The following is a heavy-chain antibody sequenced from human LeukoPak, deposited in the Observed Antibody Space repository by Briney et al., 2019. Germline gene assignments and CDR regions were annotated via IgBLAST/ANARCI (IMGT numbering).Heavy chain of an antibody. D-gene: IGHD3-9*01. Sequence: PSETLSLTCTVQGGSLSGAYWTWIRQPPGKGLEWIGEINHTGSTNYNPSFKSRVTMSADTPKNQFSLDLTSVTAADTALYYCARGPVRLARPYDFWGQGTLVTVSS. V-gene: IGHV4-34*01. CDR1: GGSLSGAY. J-gene: IGHJ4*02. CDR2: INHTGST. CDR3: ARGPVRLARPYDF.